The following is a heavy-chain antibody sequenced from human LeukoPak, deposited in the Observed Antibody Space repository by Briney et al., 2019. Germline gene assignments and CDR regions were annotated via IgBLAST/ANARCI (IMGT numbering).Heavy chain of an antibody. CDR2: IIPIFGTA. D-gene: IGHD6-6*01. Sequence: ASVKVSCKASGGTFSSYAISWVRQAPGQGLEWMGAIIPIFGTANYAQKFQGRVTITTDESTSTAYMELSSLRSEDTAVYYCARERVASIIINWFDPWGQGTLVTVSS. CDR1: GGTFSSYA. J-gene: IGHJ5*02. CDR3: ARERVASIIINWFDP. V-gene: IGHV1-69*05.